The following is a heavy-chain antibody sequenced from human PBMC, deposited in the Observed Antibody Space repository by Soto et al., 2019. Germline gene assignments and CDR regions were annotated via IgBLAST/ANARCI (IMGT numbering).Heavy chain of an antibody. J-gene: IGHJ4*02. CDR3: AHKGPEDWPLDY. V-gene: IGHV2-5*02. CDR2: IYWDDSK. CDR1: GFSLSTSGVG. Sequence: QITLKESGPTLVRPTQTLTLTCAFSGFSLSTSGVGVGWIRQPPGKALEWLAVIYWDDSKHYSPSMRSRLTITKDTYKNQVVLTMTNMDPMDTGTYCCAHKGPEDWPLDYWGQGTLVTVSS. D-gene: IGHD3-9*01.